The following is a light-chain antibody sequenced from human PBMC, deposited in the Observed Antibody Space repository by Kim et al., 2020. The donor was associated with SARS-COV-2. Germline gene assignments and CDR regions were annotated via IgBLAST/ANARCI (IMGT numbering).Light chain of an antibody. Sequence: SYELTQAPSVSVSPGQTASITCSGDKLGLKXVCWYQQKPGQSPVVVIYEDNKRPSGIPERFSGSNSGNTATLTIRGTQAMDEADYFCQAWDTSAVV. V-gene: IGLV3-1*01. CDR2: EDN. CDR3: QAWDTSAVV. CDR1: KLGLKX. J-gene: IGLJ2*01.